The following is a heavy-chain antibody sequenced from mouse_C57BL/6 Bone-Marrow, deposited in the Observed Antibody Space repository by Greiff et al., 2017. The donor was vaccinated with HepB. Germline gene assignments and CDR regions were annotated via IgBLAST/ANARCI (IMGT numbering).Heavy chain of an antibody. D-gene: IGHD1-1*01. J-gene: IGHJ4*01. CDR2: INPGNSDT. V-gene: IGHV1-5*01. Sequence: VQLQQSGTVLARPGASVKMSCKTSGYTFTSYWMHWVKQRPGQGLEWIGAINPGNSDTSYNEKFKGKAKLTAVTSASTAYMELSSLTDEDSAVYYWTKNYYGSSLYYYALDYWGQGTSVTVSS. CDR1: GYTFTSYW. CDR3: TKNYYGSSLYYYALDY.